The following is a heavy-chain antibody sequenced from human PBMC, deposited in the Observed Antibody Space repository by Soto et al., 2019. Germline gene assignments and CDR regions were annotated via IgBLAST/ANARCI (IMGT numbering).Heavy chain of an antibody. CDR2: ISAYNGNT. V-gene: IGHV1-18*01. D-gene: IGHD6-13*01. J-gene: IGHJ6*02. CDR3: ARAHSKYSSRGYYGMDV. CDR1: GYTFTSYG. Sequence: ASVKVSCKASGYTFTSYGISWARQAPGQGLEWMGWISAYNGNTNYAQKLQGRVTMTTDTSTSTAYMELRSLRSDDTAVYYCARAHSKYSSRGYYGMDVWGQGTTVTVSS.